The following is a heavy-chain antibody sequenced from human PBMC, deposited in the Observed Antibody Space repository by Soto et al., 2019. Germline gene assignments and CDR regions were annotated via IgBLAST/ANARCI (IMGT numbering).Heavy chain of an antibody. Sequence: GASVQVSCKSSGYTFTSYPIHWVRQAPGQRLEWIGWINVGNGNTKYSQKFQGRVTITRDTSASTAYMELSSLRSEDTAVYYCARGVAGPVSYFDYWGQGTLVTVSS. CDR1: GYTFTSYP. V-gene: IGHV1-3*01. CDR2: INVGNGNT. D-gene: IGHD6-19*01. CDR3: ARGVAGPVSYFDY. J-gene: IGHJ4*02.